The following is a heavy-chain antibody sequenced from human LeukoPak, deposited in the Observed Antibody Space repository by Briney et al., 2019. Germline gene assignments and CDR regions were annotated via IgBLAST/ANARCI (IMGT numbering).Heavy chain of an antibody. CDR2: IYYSGST. J-gene: IGHJ2*01. CDR1: GGSISSYY. CDR3: ARALGYSSGWLTVWYFDL. Sequence: PSETLSLTCTVSGGSISSYYWSWIRQPPGKGLEWIGYIYYSGSTNYNPSLKSRVTISVDTSKNQFSLKLSSVTAADTAVYYCARALGYSSGWLTVWYFDLWGRGTLVTVSS. D-gene: IGHD6-19*01. V-gene: IGHV4-59*01.